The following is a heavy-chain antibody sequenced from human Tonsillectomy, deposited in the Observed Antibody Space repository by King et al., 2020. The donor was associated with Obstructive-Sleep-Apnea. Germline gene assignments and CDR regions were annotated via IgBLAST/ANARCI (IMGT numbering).Heavy chain of an antibody. D-gene: IGHD1-14*01. Sequence: VQLQESGPGLVKPSQTLSLICTVSRGSMSGNDYYWSWIRQHPGKDLEWIGYIYNSGSTDYNPSLKGRVTMSVDTSKNQFSLNLRAVTAADTAVYYCVRRRITSSAPNWFDPWGQGTLVTVSS. CDR2: IYNSGST. J-gene: IGHJ5*02. CDR1: RGSMSGNDYY. CDR3: VRRRITSSAPNWFDP. V-gene: IGHV4-31*03.